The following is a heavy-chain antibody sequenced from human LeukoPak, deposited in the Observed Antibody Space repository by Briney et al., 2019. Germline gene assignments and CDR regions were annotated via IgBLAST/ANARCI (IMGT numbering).Heavy chain of an antibody. D-gene: IGHD3-3*01. J-gene: IGHJ5*02. CDR2: INPNSGGT. CDR3: ARDLEYYDFWSGYYPGNWFDP. Sequence: ASVKVSCKASGYTFTGYYMHWVRQAPGQGLEWMGWINPNSGGTNYAQKFQGRVTMNRDTSISTAYMELSRLRSDETAVYYCARDLEYYDFWSGYYPGNWFDPWGQGTLVTVSS. V-gene: IGHV1-2*02. CDR1: GYTFTGYY.